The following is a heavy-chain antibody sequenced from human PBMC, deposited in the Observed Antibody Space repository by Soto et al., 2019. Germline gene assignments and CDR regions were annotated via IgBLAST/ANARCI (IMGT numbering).Heavy chain of an antibody. CDR2: IIPIFGTA. CDR1: GGTFSSYA. D-gene: IGHD2-21*02. V-gene: IGHV1-69*13. J-gene: IGHJ6*02. CDR3: ATRGLFGDPRGVVTATGEYYYYYYGMDV. Sequence: ASVKVSCKASGGTFSSYAISWVRQAPGQGLEWMGGIIPIFGTANYAQKFQGRVTITADESTSTAYMELSSLRSEDTAVYYCATRGLFGDPRGVVTATGEYYYYYYGMDVWGQGTTVTVSS.